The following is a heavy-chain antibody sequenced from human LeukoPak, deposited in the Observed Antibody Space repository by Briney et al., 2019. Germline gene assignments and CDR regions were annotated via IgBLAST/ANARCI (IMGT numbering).Heavy chain of an antibody. V-gene: IGHV5-51*01. D-gene: IGHD2-2*01. Sequence: GESLKISCKGSGYSFTSYWIGWVRQMPGKGLEWMGIIYPGDSDTRYSPSFQGQVTISADKSISTAYLQWSSLKASDTAMYYRARHREGPGEYQLLDYMDVWGKGTTVTVSS. CDR3: ARHREGPGEYQLLDYMDV. J-gene: IGHJ6*03. CDR1: GYSFTSYW. CDR2: IYPGDSDT.